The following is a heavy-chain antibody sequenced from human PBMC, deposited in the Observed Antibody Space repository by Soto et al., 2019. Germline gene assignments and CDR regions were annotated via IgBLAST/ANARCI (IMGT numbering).Heavy chain of an antibody. Sequence: SETLSLTCAVNGGSFSTYYWSWIRQPPGRGLEWVGEINHSGSTNYNPSLKSRVTMSVDTSKNQFSLKLSSVTAADTAVYYCARGPIAKDLGPFDYWAQGTLVTVSS. CDR2: INHSGST. J-gene: IGHJ4*02. CDR3: ARGPIAKDLGPFDY. V-gene: IGHV4-34*01. CDR1: GGSFSTYY.